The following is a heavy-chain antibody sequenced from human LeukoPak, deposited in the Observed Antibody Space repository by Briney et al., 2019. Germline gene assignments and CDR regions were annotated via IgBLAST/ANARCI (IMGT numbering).Heavy chain of an antibody. Sequence: ASVKVSCKAPGYTFTSYGISWVRQAPGQGLEWMGWISAYNGNTNYAQKLQGRVTMTTDTSTSTAYMELRSLRSDDTAVYYCARDADYDFWSGYSGPHFDYWGQGTLVTVSS. V-gene: IGHV1-18*01. CDR1: GYTFTSYG. CDR3: ARDADYDFWSGYSGPHFDY. CDR2: ISAYNGNT. D-gene: IGHD3-3*01. J-gene: IGHJ4*02.